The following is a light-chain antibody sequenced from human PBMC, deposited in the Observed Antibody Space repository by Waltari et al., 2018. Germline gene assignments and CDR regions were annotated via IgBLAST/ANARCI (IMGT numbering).Light chain of an antibody. CDR1: TSDAGSYAL. V-gene: IGLV2-23*02. Sequence: QSALTQPASVSATPGQSIPISCSRPTSDAGSYALSSWYPPHPGQAPKPPICEVFKQPPAPSSRFSGAKSGSTASLTISGLQPEDEADYYCCSYAGRGTYVFGSGTKVTVL. CDR3: CSYAGRGTYV. J-gene: IGLJ1*01. CDR2: EVF.